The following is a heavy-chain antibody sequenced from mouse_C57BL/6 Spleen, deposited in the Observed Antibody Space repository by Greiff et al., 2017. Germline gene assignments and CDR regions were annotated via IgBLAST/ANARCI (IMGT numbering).Heavy chain of an antibody. V-gene: IGHV14-4*01. CDR1: GFNIKDDY. CDR2: IDPENGDT. D-gene: IGHD1-1*01. Sequence: VQLQQSGAELVRPGASVKLSCTASGFNIKDDYMHWVKQRPEQGLEWIGWIDPENGDTEYASKFQGKATITADTSSNTAYLQLSSLTSEDTSVYYWTTWGVITTVPWDYWGQGTTLTFSS. CDR3: TTWGVITTVPWDY. J-gene: IGHJ2*01.